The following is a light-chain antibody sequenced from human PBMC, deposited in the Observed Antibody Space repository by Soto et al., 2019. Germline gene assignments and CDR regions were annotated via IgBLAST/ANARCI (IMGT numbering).Light chain of an antibody. Sequence: QSVLTQPASLSGSPWQSITISCTGTSSEVGGYNYVSWYQQHPGKAPKLMIYDVSNRPSGVSNRFSGSKSGNTASLTISGLQAEDEADYYCSSYTSSSTLFVFGTGTKVTVL. CDR2: DVS. V-gene: IGLV2-14*01. CDR1: SSEVGGYNY. CDR3: SSYTSSSTLFV. J-gene: IGLJ1*01.